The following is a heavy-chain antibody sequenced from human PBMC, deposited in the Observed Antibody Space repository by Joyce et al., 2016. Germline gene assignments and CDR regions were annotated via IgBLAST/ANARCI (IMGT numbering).Heavy chain of an antibody. V-gene: IGHV3-30*18. Sequence: QVQLVESGGGVVQPGRSLRLSCAASGLTLSNYGVHWVRQAPGKGLEWVAVIVYDGMYKYYADSVKGRFTSSRDNSKNTVVLEMNSLRTEDTAVYYCAKILTATYSSGWFLDYWGQGTLVTVSS. CDR2: IVYDGMYK. D-gene: IGHD6-25*01. J-gene: IGHJ4*02. CDR3: AKILTATYSSGWFLDY. CDR1: GLTLSNYG.